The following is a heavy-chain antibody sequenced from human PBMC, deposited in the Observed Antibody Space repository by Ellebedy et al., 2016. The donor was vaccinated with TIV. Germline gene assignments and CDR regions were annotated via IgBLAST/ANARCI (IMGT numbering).Heavy chain of an antibody. CDR3: ARRGKELAINYYAMDV. V-gene: IGHV3-74*01. D-gene: IGHD5-24*01. CDR1: GFTFSNYW. J-gene: IGHJ6*02. CDR2: IHIDGSIT. Sequence: PGGSLRLSCAASGFTFSNYWMHWVRQAPGKGLVWVARIHIDGSITSHADSVKGRFTISRDNAKNTLYLQMNSLRAEDTAVYYCARRGKELAINYYAMDVWGQGTTVTVSS.